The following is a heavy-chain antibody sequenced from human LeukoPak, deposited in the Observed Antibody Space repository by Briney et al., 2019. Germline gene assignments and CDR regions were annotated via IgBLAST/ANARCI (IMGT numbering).Heavy chain of an antibody. J-gene: IGHJ4*02. CDR3: ARRQDTENIFDY. Sequence: SETLSLTCTISIGSITTSSYYWGWIRQPPGKGLEWIGSIYYSGTPYYNPSLKSRVTISVDTSKNQFSLKLSSVTAADTAVYYCARRQDTENIFDYWGQGTLVTVSS. CDR1: IGSITTSSYY. V-gene: IGHV4-39*01. CDR2: IYYSGTP. D-gene: IGHD5-18*01.